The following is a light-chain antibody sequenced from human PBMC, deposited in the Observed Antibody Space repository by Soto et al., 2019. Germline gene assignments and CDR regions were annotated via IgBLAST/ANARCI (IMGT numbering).Light chain of an antibody. CDR3: QQRSNWLPIP. V-gene: IGKV3D-20*02. CDR2: GAS. Sequence: IVLTQSPGTLSLSQGERATLSCRASQSVSSTYLAWYQQKPGQAPRLLIYGASSRATGIPARFSGSGSGTDFTLTISSLEPEDFAVYYCQQRSNWLPIPSGHGTRLEIK. CDR1: QSVSSTY. J-gene: IGKJ5*01.